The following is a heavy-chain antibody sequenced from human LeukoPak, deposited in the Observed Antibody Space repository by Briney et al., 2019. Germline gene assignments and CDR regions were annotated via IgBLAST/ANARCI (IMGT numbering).Heavy chain of an antibody. V-gene: IGHV3-30-3*01. D-gene: IGHD2-2*01. CDR2: ISYDGSNK. CDR1: GFTFSSYA. Sequence: PGGSLRLSCAASGFTFSSYAMHSVRQAPGKGLEWVAVISYDGSNKYYADSVKGRFTISRDNSKNTLYLQMNSLRAEDTAVYYCARDIVVVPAASSPGDYWGQGTLVTVSS. J-gene: IGHJ4*02. CDR3: ARDIVVVPAASSPGDY.